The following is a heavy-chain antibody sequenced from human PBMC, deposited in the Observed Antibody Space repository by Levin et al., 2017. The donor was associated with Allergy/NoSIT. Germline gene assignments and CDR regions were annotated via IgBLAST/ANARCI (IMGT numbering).Heavy chain of an antibody. Sequence: ASVKVSCKASGYTFTSYGISWVRQAPGQGLEWMGWISAYKGNTNYAQKLQGRGTMTTDTSTSTAYMELRSLRSDDTAVYYCARDAEITMVRGVIGYWGQGTLVTVSS. J-gene: IGHJ4*02. CDR1: GYTFTSYG. CDR3: ARDAEITMVRGVIGY. CDR2: ISAYKGNT. V-gene: IGHV1-18*01. D-gene: IGHD3-10*01.